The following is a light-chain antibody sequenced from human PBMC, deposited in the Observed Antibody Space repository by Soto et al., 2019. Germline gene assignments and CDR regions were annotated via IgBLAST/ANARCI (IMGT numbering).Light chain of an antibody. V-gene: IGKV3-11*01. CDR2: DAS. J-gene: IGKJ5*01. CDR1: RSVSSY. CDR3: QQRSNWPIT. Sequence: EILLAPAPATLSFSPGESATLSRRATRSVSSYLAWYQQKPGQAPRLLIYDASSRPTDIPARFSGSGSGTDFTLTISSLEPEDFALYYCQQRSNWPITFGQGTRLEIK.